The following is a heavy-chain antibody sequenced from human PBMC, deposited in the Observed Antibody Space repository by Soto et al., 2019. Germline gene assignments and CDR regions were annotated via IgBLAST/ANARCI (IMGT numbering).Heavy chain of an antibody. D-gene: IGHD6-13*01. CDR3: ARDRVTIAAAGTNYYYGMDV. CDR2: ISAYNGNT. Sequence: ASVKVSCKASGYTFTSYGISWVRQAPGQGLEWKGWISAYNGNTNYAQKLQGRDTITADESTSTAYMELSSVTAADTAVYYCARDRVTIAAAGTNYYYGMDVWGQGTTVTVSS. V-gene: IGHV1-18*01. CDR1: GYTFTSYG. J-gene: IGHJ6*02.